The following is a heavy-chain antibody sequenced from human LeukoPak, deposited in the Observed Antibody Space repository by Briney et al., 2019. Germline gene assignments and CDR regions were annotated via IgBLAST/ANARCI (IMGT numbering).Heavy chain of an antibody. CDR3: ARSTYSVYMDV. V-gene: IGHV1-24*01. CDR1: GYTLTELS. D-gene: IGHD2-21*01. Sequence: ASVKVSCKVSGYTLTELSMHWVRQAPGKGLEWMGGFDPEDGETIYAQKFQGRVTMTRDMSTSTVYMELSSLRSEDTAVYYCARSTYSVYMDVWGKGTTVTVSS. CDR2: FDPEDGET. J-gene: IGHJ6*03.